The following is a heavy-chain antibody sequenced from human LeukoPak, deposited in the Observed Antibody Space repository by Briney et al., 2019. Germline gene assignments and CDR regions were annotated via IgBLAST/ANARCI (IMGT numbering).Heavy chain of an antibody. Sequence: SETLSLTCTVSGGSISSSSYSWGWIRQPPGKGLEWIGSIYYSGSTYYNPSLKSRVTISVDTSKNQFSLKLSSVTAADTALYYCAKDGPEAFDIWGQGTMVTVSS. CDR3: AKDGPEAFDI. J-gene: IGHJ3*02. V-gene: IGHV4-39*02. CDR1: GGSISSSSYS. CDR2: IYYSGST.